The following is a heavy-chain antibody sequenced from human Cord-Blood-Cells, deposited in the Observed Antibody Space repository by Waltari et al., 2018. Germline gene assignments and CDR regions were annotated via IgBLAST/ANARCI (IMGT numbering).Heavy chain of an antibody. CDR2: IRSKANSYAT. CDR3: TKPPGVYGSA. V-gene: IGHV3-73*02. CDR1: GFNFSASA. Sequence: EVQLVESGGGLVQPGGSLKLSCAASGFNFSASAMHWVRQASGKGLEWVGRIRSKANSYATAYAASVKGRFTISRDDSKNTAYLQMNSLKTEDTAVYYCTKPPGVYGSAWGQGTLVTVSS. J-gene: IGHJ5*02. D-gene: IGHD3-10*01.